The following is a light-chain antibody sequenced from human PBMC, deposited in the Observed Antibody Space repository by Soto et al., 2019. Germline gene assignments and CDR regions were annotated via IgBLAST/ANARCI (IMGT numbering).Light chain of an antibody. CDR2: GAS. Sequence: EIVLTQSPGTLSLPPGEGATLSCRASQSVSSNLAWYQQKPGQAPRLLIYGASTRATGIPDRFSGSGSGTDFTLTISRLEPEDFAVYYCQQYGGSPRTFGQRTKVDIK. CDR1: QSVSSN. J-gene: IGKJ1*01. CDR3: QQYGGSPRT. V-gene: IGKV3-20*01.